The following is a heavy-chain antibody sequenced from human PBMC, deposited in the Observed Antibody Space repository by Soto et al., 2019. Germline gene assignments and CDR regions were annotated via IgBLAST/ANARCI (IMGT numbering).Heavy chain of an antibody. J-gene: IGHJ4*02. V-gene: IGHV3-53*01. CDR1: GFTVRGNY. CDR2: IFSAGMT. CDR3: AGAYSFNYAFDY. Sequence: GGSLRLSCTPSGFTVRGNYVGWARQASGKGMEWVSIIFSAGMTYYTDSVKGRFTVSKDISKNTLSLQMNSLRADDTAVYFCAGAYSFNYAFDYWGLGTPVTVSS. D-gene: IGHD3-16*01.